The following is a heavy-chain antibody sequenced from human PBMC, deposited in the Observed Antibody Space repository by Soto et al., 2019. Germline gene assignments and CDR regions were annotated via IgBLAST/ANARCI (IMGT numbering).Heavy chain of an antibody. CDR2: VYYTGNT. CDR3: ARHATFYYYDY. V-gene: IGHV4-59*08. CDR1: GGSISGNY. Sequence: SETLSLTCAVSGGSISGNYWSWIRQPPGKGLEWIGYVYYTGNTKYNPSLKSRVTISLDTSKNQFSLKLSSVTAADTAVYYCARHATFYYYDYWGQGTLVTVSS. J-gene: IGHJ4*02.